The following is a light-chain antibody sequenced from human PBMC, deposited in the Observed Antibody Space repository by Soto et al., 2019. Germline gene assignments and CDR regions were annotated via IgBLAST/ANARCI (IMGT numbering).Light chain of an antibody. CDR3: QQRSDWLLT. Sequence: EIVLTQSPATLSLSPGERATLSCRASQSVRSYLAWYQQKPGQAPRLLIYDASSRATGIPARFSGSGSGTDFTLTISSLEPEDFAVYYCQQRSDWLLTFGQGTRLEIK. CDR1: QSVRSY. V-gene: IGKV3-11*01. J-gene: IGKJ5*01. CDR2: DAS.